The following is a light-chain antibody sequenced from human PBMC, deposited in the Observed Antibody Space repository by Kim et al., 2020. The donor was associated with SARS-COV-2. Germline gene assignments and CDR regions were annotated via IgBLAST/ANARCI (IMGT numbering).Light chain of an antibody. CDR3: SSYTSTNTLV. Sequence: GQSITISCTGSSSDVGGYNFFSWYQQLPGKAPTLIIFDVRNRPSGISNRFSGSKSGNTASLTISGLQTEDEADYYCSSYTSTNTLVFGGGTQLTVL. J-gene: IGLJ3*02. CDR2: DVR. CDR1: SSDVGGYNF. V-gene: IGLV2-14*03.